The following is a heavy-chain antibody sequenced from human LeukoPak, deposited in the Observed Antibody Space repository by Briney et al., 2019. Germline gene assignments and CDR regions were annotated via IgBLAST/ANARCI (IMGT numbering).Heavy chain of an antibody. CDR2: IYYSGST. CDR3: ARLKVSGVGFDAFDI. V-gene: IGHV4-59*01. Sequence: SETLSLTCTVSGGSISSYYWSWIRRPPGKGLEWIGYIYYSGSTNYNPSLKSRVTISVDTSKNQFSLKLSSVTAADTAVYYCARLKVSGVGFDAFDIWGQGTMVTVSS. D-gene: IGHD3-3*01. J-gene: IGHJ3*02. CDR1: GGSISSYY.